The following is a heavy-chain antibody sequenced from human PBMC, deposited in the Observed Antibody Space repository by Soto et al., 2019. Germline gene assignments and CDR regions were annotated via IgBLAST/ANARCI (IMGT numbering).Heavy chain of an antibody. V-gene: IGHV1-18*01. CDR1: GYTFTSYG. CDR3: ARDHSGYSSGWCSWGDY. CDR2: ISAYNGNT. J-gene: IGHJ4*02. Sequence: QVQLVQSGAEVKKPGASVKVSCKASGYTFTSYGISWVRQAPGQGLEWMGWISAYNGNTNYAQKLQGRVTMTKDTFTSKGYMERRSLISDETAVYYCARDHSGYSSGWCSWGDYWGQGTLVIVFS. D-gene: IGHD6-19*01.